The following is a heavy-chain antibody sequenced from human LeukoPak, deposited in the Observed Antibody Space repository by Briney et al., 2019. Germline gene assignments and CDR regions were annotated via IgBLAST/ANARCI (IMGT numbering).Heavy chain of an antibody. CDR2: IYTSGST. J-gene: IGHJ4*02. CDR1: GGSISSYY. D-gene: IGHD7-27*01. CDR3: TRGTGLLPDY. V-gene: IGHV4-4*07. Sequence: SETLSLTCTVSGGSISSYYWNWIRQPAGKGLDWIGRIYTSGSTNYNPSLKSRVTISLDTSKNLFSLKLSSVTAADTAVYYCTRGTGLLPDYWGQGTLVTVSS.